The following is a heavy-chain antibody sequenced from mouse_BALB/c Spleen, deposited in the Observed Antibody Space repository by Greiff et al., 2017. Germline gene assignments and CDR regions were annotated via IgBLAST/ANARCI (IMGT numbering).Heavy chain of an antibody. J-gene: IGHJ1*01. D-gene: IGHD1-1*01. Sequence: DVQLVESGGGLVQPGGSLKLSCAASGFTFSSYTMSWVRQTPEKRLEWVAYISNGGGSTYYPDTVKGRFTISRDNAKNTLYLQMSSLKSEDTAMYYCARHRDYGSSYWYFDVWGAGTTVTVSS. CDR1: GFTFSSYT. V-gene: IGHV5-12-2*01. CDR3: ARHRDYGSSYWYFDV. CDR2: ISNGGGST.